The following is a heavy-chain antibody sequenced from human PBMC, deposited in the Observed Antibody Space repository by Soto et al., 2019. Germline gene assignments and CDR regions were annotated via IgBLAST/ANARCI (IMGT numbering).Heavy chain of an antibody. CDR3: TTVFEY. V-gene: IGHV3-74*01. Sequence: EVQLVQSGGGSVQPGGSPRLSCAASGFTFTNYWMHWVRQVPGKGLVWVARIDGIGTGTSYSDSVRGRFTISRDNAENMLYLQMNSLRAEDTAVYYCTTVFEYWGRGTLVTVSS. CDR1: GFTFTNYW. J-gene: IGHJ4*02. CDR2: IDGIGTGT.